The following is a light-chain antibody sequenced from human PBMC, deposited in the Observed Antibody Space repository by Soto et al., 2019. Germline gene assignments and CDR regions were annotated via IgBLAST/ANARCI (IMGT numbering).Light chain of an antibody. Sequence: EIVWTQSPGTLSLSAAGGATLCCRASQSVSNNYLAWYQQKPGQAPRPLIYGASNRATGIPDRFSGSGSGTDFTLTISRLEPEDFAVYYCQQYGSSGTFGQGTKVDIK. J-gene: IGKJ1*01. CDR3: QQYGSSGT. CDR1: QSVSNNY. CDR2: GAS. V-gene: IGKV3-20*01.